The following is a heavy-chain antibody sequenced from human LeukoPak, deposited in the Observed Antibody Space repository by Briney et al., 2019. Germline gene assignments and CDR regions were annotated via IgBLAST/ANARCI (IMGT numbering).Heavy chain of an antibody. D-gene: IGHD3-3*01. V-gene: IGHV4-31*03. CDR1: GGSISSGGYY. CDR3: ACRVVKKGRAFDY. J-gene: IGHJ4*02. Sequence: SQTLSLTCTVSGGSISSGGYYWSWIRQHPGKGLEWIGYIYYSGSTYYNPSLKSRVTISVDTSKNQFSLKLSSVTAADTAVYYCACRVVKKGRAFDYWGQGTRVTVS. CDR2: IYYSGST.